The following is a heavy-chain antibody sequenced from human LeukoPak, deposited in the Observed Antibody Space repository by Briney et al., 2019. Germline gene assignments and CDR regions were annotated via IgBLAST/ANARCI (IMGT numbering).Heavy chain of an antibody. CDR3: ARDGDGGNSHYFDY. CDR2: IIPIFGTA. CDR1: GGTFSSYA. D-gene: IGHD4-23*01. V-gene: IGHV1-69*01. J-gene: IGHJ4*02. Sequence: ASVKVSCKASGGTFSSYAISWVRQAPGQGLEWMGGIIPIFGTATYAQKFQGRVTITADESTSTAYMELSSLRSEDTAVYYCARDGDGGNSHYFDYWGQGTLVTVSS.